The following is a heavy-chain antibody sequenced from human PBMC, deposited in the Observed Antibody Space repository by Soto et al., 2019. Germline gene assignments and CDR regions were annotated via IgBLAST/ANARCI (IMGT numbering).Heavy chain of an antibody. CDR1: GFSLSTREVG. CDR3: AHRAYYCGSGSYYTH. V-gene: IGHV2-5*02. Sequence: QITLKESGPTLVKPTQTLTLTGTFSGFSLSTREVGVGWIRQPPGKALEWLALIYSDDDKRYRPSLKSRLTIVKDTSNNLVILVMTNMDPEDKPTYYCAHRAYYCGSGSYYTHWGQGILVTVSS. CDR2: IYSDDDK. J-gene: IGHJ4*02. D-gene: IGHD3-10*01.